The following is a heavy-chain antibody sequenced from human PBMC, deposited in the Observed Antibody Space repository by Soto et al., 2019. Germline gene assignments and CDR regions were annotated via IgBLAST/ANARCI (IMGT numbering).Heavy chain of an antibody. CDR2: ISYDGSNK. Sequence: GGSLRLSCAASGFTFSSYGMHWVRQAPGKGLEWVAVISYDGSNKYYADSVKGRFTISRDNSKNTLYLQMNSLRAEDTAVYYCAKDEAPGYDFWSGYYMDYWGQGTLVTVSS. D-gene: IGHD3-3*01. V-gene: IGHV3-30*18. J-gene: IGHJ4*02. CDR1: GFTFSSYG. CDR3: AKDEAPGYDFWSGYYMDY.